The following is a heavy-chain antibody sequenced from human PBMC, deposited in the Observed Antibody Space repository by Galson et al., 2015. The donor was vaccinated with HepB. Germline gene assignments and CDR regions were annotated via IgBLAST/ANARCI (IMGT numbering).Heavy chain of an antibody. Sequence: SLRLSCAVSGFTFNNYNMKWVRQAPGKGLEWVSYISFSSSSIYYADSVKGRFTVSRDNTKNSLYLQMDSLRAEDTAVYYCAKYNSGWSFDHWGQGTLVTVSS. CDR1: GFTFNNYN. CDR3: AKYNSGWSFDH. CDR2: ISFSSSSI. D-gene: IGHD6-19*01. J-gene: IGHJ4*02. V-gene: IGHV3-48*04.